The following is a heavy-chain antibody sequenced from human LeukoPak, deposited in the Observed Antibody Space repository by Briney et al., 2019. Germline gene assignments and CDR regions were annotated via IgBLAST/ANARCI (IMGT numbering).Heavy chain of an antibody. J-gene: IGHJ5*02. Sequence: SETLSLTCTVSGGSISSHYWSWFRQYPGKGVEWIGYIYYTGRTNNNPSLQRRVTISVDTSKNQFSLKLTAVTAADRAGYYCATVRGPNQYDYIDYPGGQGTLVTVSS. D-gene: IGHD3-16*01. CDR3: ATVRGPNQYDYIDYP. V-gene: IGHV4-59*11. CDR2: IYYTGRT. CDR1: GGSISSHY.